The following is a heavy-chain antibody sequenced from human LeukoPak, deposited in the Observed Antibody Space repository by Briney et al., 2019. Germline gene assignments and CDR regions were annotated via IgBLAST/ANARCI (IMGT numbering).Heavy chain of an antibody. CDR2: IRSDGSNT. D-gene: IGHD3-9*01. Sequence: GGSLRLSCTASGFSFSSYGMHWVRQAPGKGLEWVAFIRSDGSNTYYADSVKGRFTISRDNSKNTLHLQMNSLRAEDTAVYYCAKRGVTGYKEAFDYWGQGTLVTVSS. J-gene: IGHJ4*02. CDR1: GFSFSSYG. V-gene: IGHV3-30*02. CDR3: AKRGVTGYKEAFDY.